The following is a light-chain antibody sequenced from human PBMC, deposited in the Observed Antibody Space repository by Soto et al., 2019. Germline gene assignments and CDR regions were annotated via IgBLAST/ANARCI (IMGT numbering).Light chain of an antibody. V-gene: IGLV2-14*01. Sequence: QPVLTQPASVSGSPGQSITISCTGTSSDIGDYNYVSWYQQHPGKAPKLMIYEVTNRPSGVSYRFSGSKSGNTASLTISGLQAEDEADYFCSSYTSTSTLHYVFGTGTKVTVL. J-gene: IGLJ1*01. CDR2: EVT. CDR1: SSDIGDYNY. CDR3: SSYTSTSTLHYV.